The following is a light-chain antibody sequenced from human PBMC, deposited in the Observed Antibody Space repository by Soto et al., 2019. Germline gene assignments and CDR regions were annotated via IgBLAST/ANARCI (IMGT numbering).Light chain of an antibody. Sequence: EIVLTQSPGTLSLSPGERATLSCRASQSISSSCLAWYQQRPGQAPRLLLYGASSRATGIPDRFSGSGSGTDFTLTISRLEPEDFAVYYCQQYGSSPRTFGQGTKVEIK. J-gene: IGKJ1*01. V-gene: IGKV3-20*01. CDR1: QSISSSC. CDR3: QQYGSSPRT. CDR2: GAS.